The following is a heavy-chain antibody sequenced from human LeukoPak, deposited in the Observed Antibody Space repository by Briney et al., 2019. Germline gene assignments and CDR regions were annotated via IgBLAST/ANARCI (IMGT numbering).Heavy chain of an antibody. Sequence: PGGSLRLSCAASGFTFSSYWMHWVRHAPGKGLVWVSRINSDGSSTSYADSVKGRFTISRDNAKNTLYLQMNSLRAEDTAVYYCARDSGITIFRTWYFDLWGRGTLVTVSS. J-gene: IGHJ2*01. CDR3: ARDSGITIFRTWYFDL. CDR2: INSDGSST. D-gene: IGHD3-3*01. V-gene: IGHV3-74*01. CDR1: GFTFSSYW.